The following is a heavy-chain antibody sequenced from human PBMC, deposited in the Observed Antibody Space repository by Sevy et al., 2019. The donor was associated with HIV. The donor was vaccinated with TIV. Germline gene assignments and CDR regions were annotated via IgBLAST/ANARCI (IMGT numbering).Heavy chain of an antibody. CDR2: ISSGGSNK. CDR3: ARVRYNYGSYYFDY. V-gene: IGHV3-11*01. J-gene: IGHJ4*02. Sequence: GGSLRLSCAASTFTFSDYYMTWIRRAPGKGLEWVSHISSGGSNKDYADSVKGRFTISRDNAKNSLYLQMNSLRVEDTALYYCARVRYNYGSYYFDYWGQGTLVTVSS. CDR1: TFTFSDYY. D-gene: IGHD5-18*01.